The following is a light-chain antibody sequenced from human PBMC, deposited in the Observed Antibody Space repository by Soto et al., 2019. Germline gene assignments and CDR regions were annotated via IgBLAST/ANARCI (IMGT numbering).Light chain of an antibody. CDR1: QSVSSN. Sequence: EVVMMQSPATLSVTERERATLSCRASQSVSSNLAWYQQKPGQAPRLLIYGASTRATGIPARFSGSGSGTEFTLTISSLQSEDFAVYYCQQYNNWPITFGQGTRLEIK. J-gene: IGKJ5*01. V-gene: IGKV3-15*01. CDR2: GAS. CDR3: QQYNNWPIT.